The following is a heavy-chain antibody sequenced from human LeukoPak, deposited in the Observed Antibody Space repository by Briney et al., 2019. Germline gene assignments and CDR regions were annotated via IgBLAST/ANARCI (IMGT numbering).Heavy chain of an antibody. J-gene: IGHJ3*02. CDR2: IYTSGST. V-gene: IGHV4-4*09. Sequence: SSETLSLTCTVSGGSISSYYWNWIRQPPGKGLEWIGYIYTSGSTNYNPSLKCRVTISLDTSKNQFSLKLSSVTAADTAVYYCARRRPEAFDIWGQGTMVTVSS. CDR1: GGSISSYY. CDR3: ARRRPEAFDI.